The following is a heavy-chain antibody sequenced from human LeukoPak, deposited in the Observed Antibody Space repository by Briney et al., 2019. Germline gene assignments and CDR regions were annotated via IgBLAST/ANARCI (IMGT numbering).Heavy chain of an antibody. CDR2: ISWNSGNI. J-gene: IGHJ4*02. D-gene: IGHD4-11*01. CDR1: GFTFDDYA. V-gene: IGHV3-9*03. Sequence: PGGSLRLSCAASGFTFDDYAMHWVRQPPGKGLEWVSSISWNSGNIGYADSVKGRFTISRDNAQNSLYLQMNSLRPEDMALYYCAKPRRGTITTGPAYTHWGQGTLVTVSS. CDR3: AKPRRGTITTGPAYTH.